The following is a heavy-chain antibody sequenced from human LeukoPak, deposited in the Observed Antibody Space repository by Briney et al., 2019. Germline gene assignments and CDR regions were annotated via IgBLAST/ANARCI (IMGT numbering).Heavy chain of an antibody. CDR1: GGTFSSYA. D-gene: IGHD6-19*01. V-gene: IGHV1-69*04. CDR3: ARDPISYSSGWYGEDDY. Sequence: GSSVKVSCKASGGTFSSYATSWVRQAPGQGLEWMGRIIPILGIANYAQKFQGRVTITADKSTSTAYMELSSLRSEDTAVYYCARDPISYSSGWYGEDDYWGQGTLVTVSS. J-gene: IGHJ4*02. CDR2: IIPILGIA.